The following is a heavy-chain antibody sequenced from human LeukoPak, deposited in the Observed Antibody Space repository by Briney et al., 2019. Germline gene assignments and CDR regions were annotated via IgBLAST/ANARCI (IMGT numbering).Heavy chain of an antibody. CDR2: INWNGGST. J-gene: IGHJ6*03. Sequence: GGSLRLSCAASGFTFDDYGMSWVRQAPGKGLEWVSGINWNGGSTGYADSVKGRFTISRDNAKNFLYLQMNSLRAEDTALYYCARGPLGDYGDHGGYYYYMDVWGKGTTVTVSS. V-gene: IGHV3-20*04. D-gene: IGHD4-17*01. CDR1: GFTFDDYG. CDR3: ARGPLGDYGDHGGYYYYMDV.